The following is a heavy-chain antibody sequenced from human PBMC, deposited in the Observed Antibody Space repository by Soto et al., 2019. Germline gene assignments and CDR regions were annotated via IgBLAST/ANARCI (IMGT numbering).Heavy chain of an antibody. D-gene: IGHD3-3*01. J-gene: IGHJ5*02. V-gene: IGHV4-31*03. CDR1: GGSISSGDYY. CDR2: IYYSGST. Sequence: QVQLQESGPGLVKPSQTLSLTCTVSGGSISSGDYYWSWIRQHPGKGLEWIGYIYYSGSTYYNPSLKSRVTISVDTSKNPFSLKLNSVTAADTAVYYCARWWSGSRQGFDPWGQGTLVTVSS. CDR3: ARWWSGSRQGFDP.